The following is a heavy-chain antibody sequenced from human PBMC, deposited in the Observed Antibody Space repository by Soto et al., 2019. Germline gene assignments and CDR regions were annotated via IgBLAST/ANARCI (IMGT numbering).Heavy chain of an antibody. D-gene: IGHD5-12*01. J-gene: IGHJ5*02. Sequence: ASVKVACKASGYTFTSYDINWVRQATGQGLEWMGWMNPNSGNTGYAQKFQGRVTMTRNTSISTAYMELSSLRSEDTAVYYCARVMEVATNNWFDPWGQGTLVTVSS. V-gene: IGHV1-8*01. CDR1: GYTFTSYD. CDR2: MNPNSGNT. CDR3: ARVMEVATNNWFDP.